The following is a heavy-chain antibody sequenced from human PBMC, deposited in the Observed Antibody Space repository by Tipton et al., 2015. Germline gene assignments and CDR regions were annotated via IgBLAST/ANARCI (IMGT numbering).Heavy chain of an antibody. D-gene: IGHD3-10*01. V-gene: IGHV4-34*01. CDR3: ARVDILLSQGGMDV. CDR2: VNHSGSN. CDR1: GGSFSDYY. J-gene: IGHJ6*02. Sequence: TLSLTCAVYGGSFSDYYWHWIRQPPGKGLEWIGEVNHSGSNNYNLSLKSRVTISVDKFKNQFSLELNSVTAADTAVYYCARVDILLSQGGMDVWGQGTTVTVSS.